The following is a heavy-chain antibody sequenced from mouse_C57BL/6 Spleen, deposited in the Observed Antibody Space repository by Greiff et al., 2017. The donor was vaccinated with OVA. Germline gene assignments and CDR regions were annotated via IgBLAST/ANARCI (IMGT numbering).Heavy chain of an antibody. CDR3: SRHENYYCSSYGWFAY. Sequence: QVQLKQSGAELVKPGASVKLSCKASGYTFTEYTIHWVKQRPGQGLEWIGCFYPGSGSIKYNEKFKDKATLTADKSSSTVYMELSRLTSEDSAVYFCSRHENYYCSSYGWFAYWGQGTLVTVSA. D-gene: IGHD1-1*01. CDR1: GYTFTEYT. CDR2: FYPGSGSI. J-gene: IGHJ3*01. V-gene: IGHV1-62-2*01.